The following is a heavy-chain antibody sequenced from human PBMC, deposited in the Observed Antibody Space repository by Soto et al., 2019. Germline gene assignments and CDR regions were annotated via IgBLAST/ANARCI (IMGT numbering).Heavy chain of an antibody. CDR2: INPNSGNI. V-gene: IGHV1-8*01. Sequence: GASVKVSCKTSGDTFTTYDINWGLQATGHGLEGMGWINPNSGNIGYAQRFQGRVTMTRDTAIRIAYMEVSSLRSDDTAVYYCERGRASGSYYLLDYWGQGTLVTVSS. J-gene: IGHJ4*02. CDR1: GDTFTTYD. CDR3: ERGRASGSYYLLDY. D-gene: IGHD3-10*01.